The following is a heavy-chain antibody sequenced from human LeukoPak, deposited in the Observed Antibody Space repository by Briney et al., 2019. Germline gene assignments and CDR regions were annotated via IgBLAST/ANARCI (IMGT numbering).Heavy chain of an antibody. D-gene: IGHD3-22*01. V-gene: IGHV4-61*02. J-gene: IGHJ6*03. CDR1: GASISSGSYY. Sequence: SETLSLTCTVSGASISSGSYYWSWIRQPAGKGLEWIGRIYTSGYTNYNPSLKSRATISVDTSKNQFSLKLNSVTAADTAVYYCTRGSIAYYYMDVWGKGTTVTISS. CDR3: TRGSIAYYYMDV. CDR2: IYTSGYT.